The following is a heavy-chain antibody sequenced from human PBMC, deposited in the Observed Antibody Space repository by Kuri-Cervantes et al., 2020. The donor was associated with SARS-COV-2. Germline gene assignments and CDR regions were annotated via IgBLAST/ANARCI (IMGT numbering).Heavy chain of an antibody. CDR1: GYTFTGYY. Sequence: SEKVSCKGSGYTFTGYYMHWVRQAPGQGLEWMGGIIPIFGTANYAQKFQGRVTITADKSTSTAYMELSSLRSEDTAVYYCARLDYGGNYYYGMDVWGQGTTVTVSS. CDR3: ARLDYGGNYYYGMDV. D-gene: IGHD4-23*01. J-gene: IGHJ6*02. V-gene: IGHV1-69*06. CDR2: IIPIFGTA.